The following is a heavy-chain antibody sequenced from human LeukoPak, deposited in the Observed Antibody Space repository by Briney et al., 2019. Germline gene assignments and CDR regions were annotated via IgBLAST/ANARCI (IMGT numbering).Heavy chain of an antibody. J-gene: IGHJ4*02. D-gene: IGHD4-23*01. CDR3: ARGSSGGNPEFDY. Sequence: ASVKVSCKASGYTFTTYAMNWVRQAPGQGLEWMGWINTNTGNPTYAQGFTGRFVFSLDTSVSTAYLQTSSLKAEDTAVYYCARGSSGGNPEFDYWGQGTLVTVSS. CDR1: GYTFTTYA. V-gene: IGHV7-4-1*02. CDR2: INTNTGNP.